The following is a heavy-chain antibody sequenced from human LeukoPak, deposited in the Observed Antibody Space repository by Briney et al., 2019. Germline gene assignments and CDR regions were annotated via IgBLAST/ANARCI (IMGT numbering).Heavy chain of an antibody. J-gene: IGHJ6*03. D-gene: IGHD1-14*01. CDR3: ARESTGIFSLLTNSYMDV. CDR1: GFTFSNFS. Sequence: PGGSLRLSCAASGFTFSNFSMNWVRQAPGKGLEWVSSISSSSSYIYYADSVKGRFTISRDNAKNSLYLQMNSLRAEDTAVYYCARESTGIFSLLTNSYMDVWGKGTTVTVSS. CDR2: ISSSSSYI. V-gene: IGHV3-21*01.